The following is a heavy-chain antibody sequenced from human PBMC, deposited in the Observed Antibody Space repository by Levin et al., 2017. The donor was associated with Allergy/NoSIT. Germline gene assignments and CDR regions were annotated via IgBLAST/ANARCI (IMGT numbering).Heavy chain of an antibody. D-gene: IGHD1-14*01. J-gene: IGHJ3*02. Sequence: GESLKISCAASGFTFSSYAMHWVRQAPGKGLEWVAVISHDGSNKYYADSVKGRFTISRDNSKNTLYLQMNSLRAEDTAVYYCARERPPIVGHRGAFDIWGQGTMVTVSS. CDR1: GFTFSSYA. CDR2: ISHDGSNK. V-gene: IGHV3-30-3*01. CDR3: ARERPPIVGHRGAFDI.